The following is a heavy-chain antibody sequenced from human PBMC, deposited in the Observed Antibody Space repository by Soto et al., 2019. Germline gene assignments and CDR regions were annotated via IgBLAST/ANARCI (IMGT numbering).Heavy chain of an antibody. CDR1: GYTFTSYG. D-gene: IGHD1-26*01. V-gene: IGHV1-18*01. J-gene: IGHJ4*02. CDR2: ISAYNGNT. CDR3: ARYGATTAFDY. Sequence: QVQLVQSGTEVKKPGASVKVSCKASGYTFTSYGISWVRQAPGQGLEWMGWISAYNGNTYYAQTLQGRVTMTTDTSTTTACMELRSLRSDDTAVYYCARYGATTAFDYWGQGTLVTVSS.